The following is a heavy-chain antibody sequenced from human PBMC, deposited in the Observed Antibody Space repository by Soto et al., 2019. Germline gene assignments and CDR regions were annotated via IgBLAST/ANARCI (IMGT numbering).Heavy chain of an antibody. CDR2: VSSDGSST. J-gene: IGHJ5*02. V-gene: IGHV3-74*01. Sequence: EVQLVESGGGLVQPGESLRLSCAASGFTFSSYWMHWIRQAPGKGLVWVSRVSSDGSSTVYANSVKGRLTSSRDNANNRLYLQKNTQSDQDTAVYYCARRLADHSSSDAWGQGTRVNVSS. CDR1: GFTFSSYW. D-gene: IGHD2-15*01. CDR3: ARRLADHSSSDA.